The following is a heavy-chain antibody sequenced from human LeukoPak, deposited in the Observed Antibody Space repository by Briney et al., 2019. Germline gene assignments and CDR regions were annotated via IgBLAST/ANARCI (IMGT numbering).Heavy chain of an antibody. CDR1: GFTFSSYG. V-gene: IGHV3-33*01. J-gene: IGHJ6*02. D-gene: IGHD2-2*01. Sequence: GGSLRLSCAASGFTFSSYGMHWVRQAPGKGLEWVAVIWYDGSNKYYADSVKGRFTISRDNSKNTLYLQMNSLRAEDTAVYYCARDLRIYCSSTSCYAYYYYYGMDVWGQGTTVTVSS. CDR3: ARDLRIYCSSTSCYAYYYYYGMDV. CDR2: IWYDGSNK.